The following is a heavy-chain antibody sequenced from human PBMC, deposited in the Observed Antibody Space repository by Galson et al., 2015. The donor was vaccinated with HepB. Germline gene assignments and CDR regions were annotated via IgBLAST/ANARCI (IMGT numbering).Heavy chain of an antibody. CDR2: ISANSGNT. V-gene: IGHV1-18*01. CDR1: GYTFTRNG. D-gene: IGHD3-10*02. Sequence: SVKVSCKASGYTFTRNGISWVRQAPGQGLEWMGWISANSGNTNYAQKFQDRVAMTTGTSTSTAYMELRCLTSDDTAVYYCARDVRYAFEMWGQGTMVTVSS. J-gene: IGHJ3*02. CDR3: ARDVRYAFEM.